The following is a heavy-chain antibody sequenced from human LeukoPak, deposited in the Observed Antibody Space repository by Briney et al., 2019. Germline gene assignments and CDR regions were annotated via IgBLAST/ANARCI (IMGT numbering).Heavy chain of an antibody. D-gene: IGHD1-7*01. CDR3: ASRRITGTTDY. J-gene: IGHJ4*02. CDR1: GYTLTELS. V-gene: IGHV1-24*01. CDR2: FDPEDGET. Sequence: ASVKVSCKVSGYTLTELSMHWVRQAPGKGLEWMGGFDPEDGETIYAQKFQGRVTITEDTSTDTAYMELSSLRSEDTAVYYCASRRITGTTDYWGQGTLVTVSS.